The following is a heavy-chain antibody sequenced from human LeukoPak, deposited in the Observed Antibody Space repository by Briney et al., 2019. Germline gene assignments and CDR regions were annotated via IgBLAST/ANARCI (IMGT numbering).Heavy chain of an antibody. J-gene: IGHJ4*02. CDR1: GGSISSSSYY. CDR3: ARHGIAVAGTFDY. D-gene: IGHD6-19*01. CDR2: IYYSGST. V-gene: IGHV4-39*01. Sequence: SDTLSLTCTVSGGSISSSSYYWGWIRQPPGKGLEWIGSIYYSGSTYYNPSLKSRVTISVDTSKNQFSLKLSSVTAADTAVYYCARHGIAVAGTFDYWGQGTLVTVSS.